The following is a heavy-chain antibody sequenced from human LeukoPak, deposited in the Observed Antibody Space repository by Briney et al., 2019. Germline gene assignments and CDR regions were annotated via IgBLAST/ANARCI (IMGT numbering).Heavy chain of an antibody. CDR2: ISSSSSYI. J-gene: IGHJ4*02. V-gene: IGHV3-21*01. Sequence: GGSLRLSCAASGFTFSSYSMNWVRQAPGKGLEWVSSISSSSSYIYYADSVKGRFTISRDNAKNSLYLQMNSLRAEDTAVYYCATARGDRSSWYNDYWGQGTLVTVSS. D-gene: IGHD6-13*01. CDR1: GFTFSSYS. CDR3: ATARGDRSSWYNDY.